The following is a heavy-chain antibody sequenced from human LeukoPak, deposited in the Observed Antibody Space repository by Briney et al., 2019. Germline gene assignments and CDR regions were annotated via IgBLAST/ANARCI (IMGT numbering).Heavy chain of an antibody. D-gene: IGHD2-2*01. Sequence: GESLKISCKGSGYSFTSYWIGWVRQMPGKGLEWMGIIYPGDSDTRYSPSFQGQVTISADKSISTAYLQWSSLKASDTAMSYCARLVGYCSSTSCYDPRFDPWGQGTLVTVSS. CDR2: IYPGDSDT. V-gene: IGHV5-51*01. CDR3: ARLVGYCSSTSCYDPRFDP. CDR1: GYSFTSYW. J-gene: IGHJ5*02.